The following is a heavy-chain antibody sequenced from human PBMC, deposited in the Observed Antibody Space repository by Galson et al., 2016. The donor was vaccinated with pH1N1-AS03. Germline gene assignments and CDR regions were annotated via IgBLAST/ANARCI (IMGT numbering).Heavy chain of an antibody. CDR3: AKDLLSGGLFTAADS. V-gene: IGHV3-9*01. Sequence: SLRLSCAASGCKFEHYDMNWVRQAPGKGLEWVAGMSWHSEIIDYAEYVKGRFTISRDNAQNSLYLQMSSLRPEDTAVYFCAKDLLSGGLFTAADSWGQGTLVTVSS. CDR2: MSWHSEII. J-gene: IGHJ4*02. CDR1: GCKFEHYD. D-gene: IGHD2-15*01.